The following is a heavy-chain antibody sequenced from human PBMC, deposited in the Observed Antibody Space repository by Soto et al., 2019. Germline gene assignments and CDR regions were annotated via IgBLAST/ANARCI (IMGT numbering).Heavy chain of an antibody. CDR1: GYTFTNYG. Sequence: QVQLVQSGAEVKKPGASVKVSCKASGYTFTNYGISWVRQAPGQGLERMGWISAYNGDTNYAQKVQGRVTMTTDTSASTAYMELRSLRSDDTAMYYCARDSLGTETTAWLDPWGQGTLVTVSS. J-gene: IGHJ5*02. CDR3: ARDSLGTETTAWLDP. CDR2: ISAYNGDT. D-gene: IGHD1-1*01. V-gene: IGHV1-18*04.